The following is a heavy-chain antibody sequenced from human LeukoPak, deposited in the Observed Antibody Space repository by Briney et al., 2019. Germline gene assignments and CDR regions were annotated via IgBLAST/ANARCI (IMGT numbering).Heavy chain of an antibody. D-gene: IGHD3-22*01. CDR3: ARVPDSSGYYHFDY. J-gene: IGHJ4*02. Sequence: ASVKVSCKASGYTFTSYYMHWVRQAPGQELEWMGWINPNSGGTNYAQKFQGWVTMTRDTSISTAYMELSRLRSDDTAVYYCARVPDSSGYYHFDYWGQGTLVTVSS. CDR1: GYTFTSYY. CDR2: INPNSGGT. V-gene: IGHV1-2*04.